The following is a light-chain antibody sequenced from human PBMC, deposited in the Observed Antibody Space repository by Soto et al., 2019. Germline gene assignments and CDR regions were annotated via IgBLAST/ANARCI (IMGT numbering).Light chain of an antibody. CDR1: SGDVGGYNL. Sequence: QSVLTQPASVSGSPGQSIAISCTGTSGDVGGYNLVSWYQQHPGKAPKFLIYENNKRPSGVSDRFSGSKSGNTASLTISGLQAEDEADYYCSSHAGRNTYVVFGGG. J-gene: IGLJ2*01. CDR3: SSHAGRNTYVV. V-gene: IGLV2-23*01. CDR2: ENN.